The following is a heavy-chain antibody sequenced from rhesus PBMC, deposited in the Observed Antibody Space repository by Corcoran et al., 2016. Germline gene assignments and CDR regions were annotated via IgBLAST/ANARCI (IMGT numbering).Heavy chain of an antibody. J-gene: IGHJ4*01. Sequence: EVKLVETGGGLGQPGGSLRLSCAASGVTFSSYAMQGVRQAPGKGLGWISAISSGGCSTYYADSVKGRFTISRDNAKNSLSLQMNSLRAEDTAVYYCTRVRYSSGWYLDYWGQGVLVTVSS. V-gene: IGHV3S5*01. CDR1: GVTFSSYA. CDR3: TRVRYSSGWYLDY. CDR2: ISSGGCST. D-gene: IGHD6-31*01.